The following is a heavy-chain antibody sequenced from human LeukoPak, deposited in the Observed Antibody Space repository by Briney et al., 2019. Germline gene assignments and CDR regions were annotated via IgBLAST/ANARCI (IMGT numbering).Heavy chain of an antibody. D-gene: IGHD6-6*01. V-gene: IGHV3-23*01. J-gene: IGHJ5*02. CDR3: AKDLLVSGWFDP. Sequence: GGSLRLSCAASGFTFSGHTMNWVRQAPGKGLEWVSAISGSGGSTYYADSVKGRFTISRDNSKNTLYLQMNSLRAEDTAVYYCAKDLLVSGWFDPWGQGTLVTVSS. CDR2: ISGSGGST. CDR1: GFTFSGHT.